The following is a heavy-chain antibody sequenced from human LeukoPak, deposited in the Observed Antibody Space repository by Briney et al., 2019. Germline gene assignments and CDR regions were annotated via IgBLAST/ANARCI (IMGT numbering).Heavy chain of an antibody. CDR2: ISGSGGST. CDR3: AKRYSSSWWTSDAFDI. J-gene: IGHJ3*02. D-gene: IGHD6-13*01. Sequence: GGSLRLSCAASGFTFSSYWMSWVRQAPGKGLEWVSAISGSGGSTYYADSVKGRFTISRDNSKNTLYLQMNSLRAEDTAVYYCAKRYSSSWWTSDAFDIWGQGTMVTVSS. CDR1: GFTFSSYW. V-gene: IGHV3-23*01.